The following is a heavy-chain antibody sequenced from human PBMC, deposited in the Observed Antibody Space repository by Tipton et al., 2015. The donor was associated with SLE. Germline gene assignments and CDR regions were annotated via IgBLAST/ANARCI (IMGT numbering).Heavy chain of an antibody. CDR3: ARDYYGSGFDAFDI. CDR2: IYHTGST. J-gene: IGHJ3*02. CDR1: GGSISTYY. Sequence: TLSLTCTVSGGSISTYYWSWIRQPPKQGLEWIGWIYHTGSTDYNPSLKSRVTISVDTSKNQFSLRLSSVTAADTAEYYCARDYYGSGFDAFDIWGQGTMVTVSS. D-gene: IGHD3-10*01. V-gene: IGHV4-59*01.